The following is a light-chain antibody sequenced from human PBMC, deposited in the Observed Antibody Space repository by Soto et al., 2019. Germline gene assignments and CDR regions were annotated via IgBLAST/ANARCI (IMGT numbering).Light chain of an antibody. CDR2: GAS. CDR1: QSVSNDF. J-gene: IGKJ1*01. V-gene: IGKV3-20*01. Sequence: EIVLTQSPGILSLSPGERATLSCRASQSVSNDFLAWYQQKPGQAPRLLIYGASTRATDVPDRFSGSGSGADFTLTISSLQPDDFATYYCQQYNSYWTFGQGTKVEIK. CDR3: QQYNSYWT.